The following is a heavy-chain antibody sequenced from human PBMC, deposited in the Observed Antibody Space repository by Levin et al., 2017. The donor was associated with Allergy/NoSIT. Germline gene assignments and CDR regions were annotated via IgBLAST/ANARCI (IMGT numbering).Heavy chain of an antibody. D-gene: IGHD5-18*01. CDR2: ISSSSSYI. CDR1: GFTFSSYS. J-gene: IGHJ6*02. V-gene: IGHV3-21*01. CDR3: ARDHEGTPRLQLWFYYYYGMDV. Sequence: GGSLRLSCAASGFTFSSYSMNWVRQAPGKGLEWVSSISSSSSYIYYADSVKGRFTISRDNAKNSLYLQMNSLRAEDTAVYYCARDHEGTPRLQLWFYYYYGMDVWGQGTTVTVSS.